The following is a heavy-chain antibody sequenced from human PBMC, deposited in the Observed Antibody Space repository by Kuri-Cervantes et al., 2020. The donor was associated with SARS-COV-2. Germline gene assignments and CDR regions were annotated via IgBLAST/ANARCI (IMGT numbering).Heavy chain of an antibody. CDR2: INHSGST. V-gene: IGHV4-34*01. CDR1: GGSFSGYY. J-gene: IGHJ4*02. Sequence: ESLKISCAVYGGSFSGYYWSWIRQPPGKGLEWIGEINHSGSTNYNPSLKSRVTISVDTSKNQFSLKLSSVTAADTAVYYCASGAYYDFWSGYYPAYYFDYWGQGTLVTVSS. CDR3: ASGAYYDFWSGYYPAYYFDY. D-gene: IGHD3-3*01.